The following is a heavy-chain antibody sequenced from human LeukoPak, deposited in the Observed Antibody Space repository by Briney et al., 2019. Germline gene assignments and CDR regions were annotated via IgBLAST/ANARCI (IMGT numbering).Heavy chain of an antibody. CDR1: GYSFTSYW. J-gene: IGHJ5*02. CDR2: IDPSDSYT. CDR3: VRHKADYDILTGYYLSNWFDP. Sequence: GESLKISCKGSGYSFTSYWISWVRQMPGKGLEWMGRIDPSDSYTNYSPSFQGHVTISADKSISTAYLQWSSLKASDTAMYYCVRHKADYDILTGYYLSNWFDPWGQGTLVTVSS. V-gene: IGHV5-10-1*01. D-gene: IGHD3-9*01.